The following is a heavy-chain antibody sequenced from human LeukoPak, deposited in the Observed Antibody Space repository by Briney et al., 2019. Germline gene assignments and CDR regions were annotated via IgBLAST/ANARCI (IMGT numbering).Heavy chain of an antibody. Sequence: SVKVSCKASGGTFSSYAISGVRQAPGQGREWMGGIIPIFGTANYAQKFQGRVTITTDETTSTAYMGLSSLRSENTAVYYCAAGSRIVVVPAAILPVHPWGQGTLVTVSS. D-gene: IGHD2-2*01. V-gene: IGHV1-69*05. CDR1: GGTFSSYA. J-gene: IGHJ5*02. CDR2: IIPIFGTA. CDR3: AAGSRIVVVPAAILPVHP.